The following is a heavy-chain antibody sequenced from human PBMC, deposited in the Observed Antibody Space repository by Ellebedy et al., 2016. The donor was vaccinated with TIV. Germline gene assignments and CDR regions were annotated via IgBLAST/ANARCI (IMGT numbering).Heavy chain of an antibody. CDR1: GYTFTGYY. V-gene: IGHV1-2*02. J-gene: IGHJ4*02. D-gene: IGHD3-10*01. Sequence: ASVKVSXXASGYTFTGYYMHWVRQAPGQGLEWMGWINPNSGGTNYAQKFQGRVTMTRDTSISTAYMELSRLRSDDTAVYYCARDNLGWFGELFFDYWGRGTLVTVSS. CDR3: ARDNLGWFGELFFDY. CDR2: INPNSGGT.